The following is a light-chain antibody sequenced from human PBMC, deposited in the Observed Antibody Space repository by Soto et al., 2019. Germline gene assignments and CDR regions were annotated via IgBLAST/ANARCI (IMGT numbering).Light chain of an antibody. J-gene: IGKJ3*01. CDR1: QSVSSY. CDR2: DAS. Sequence: EIVLTQSPATLSLSPGERATLSCRASQSVSSYLAWYQQKPGQAPRLLIYDASNRATGIPARFSGSGSGTDFTLTISSLEPEDFEVYYCQQLTVFGPGTKVDIK. CDR3: QQLTV. V-gene: IGKV3-11*01.